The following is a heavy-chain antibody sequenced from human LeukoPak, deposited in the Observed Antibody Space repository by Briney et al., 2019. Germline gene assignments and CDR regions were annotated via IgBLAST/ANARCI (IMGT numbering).Heavy chain of an antibody. V-gene: IGHV3-30*03. CDR3: GRELDWLPTLDY. CDR2: IAYDGSRK. Sequence: GGSLRLSCAASGFTFSGYGMHWVRQAPGKGLEWVTGIAYDGSRKHYADSVKGRFTISRDNSRNTMDLQMNSLRVEDTAVYYCGRELDWLPTLDYWGQGTLVTVSS. D-gene: IGHD3-9*01. CDR1: GFTFSGYG. J-gene: IGHJ4*02.